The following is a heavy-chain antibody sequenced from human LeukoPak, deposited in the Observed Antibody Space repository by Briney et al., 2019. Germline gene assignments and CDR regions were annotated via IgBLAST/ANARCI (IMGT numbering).Heavy chain of an antibody. V-gene: IGHV4-61*01. Sequence: SETLSLTCTVSGGSISSSSYYWSWIRQPPGKGLEWIGYIYYSGSTNYNPSLKSRVTVSVDTSKNQFSLKLSSVTAADTAVYYCASSTYGGRNDYWGQGTLVTVSS. CDR1: GGSISSSSYY. CDR3: ASSTYGGRNDY. D-gene: IGHD4-23*01. J-gene: IGHJ4*02. CDR2: IYYSGST.